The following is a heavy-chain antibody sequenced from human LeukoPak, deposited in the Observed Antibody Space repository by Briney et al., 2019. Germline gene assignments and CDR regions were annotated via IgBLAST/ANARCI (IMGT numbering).Heavy chain of an antibody. D-gene: IGHD3-10*01. Sequence: ASVKVSCKASGYTFTSYYMHWVRQAPGQGLEWMGIINPSGGSTSYAQKFQGRVTMTRDTSTSTVYMELSSLRSEDTAVYYCARGFLEFGERYYYYYGMDVWGKGTTVTVSS. V-gene: IGHV1-46*01. J-gene: IGHJ6*04. CDR3: ARGFLEFGERYYYYYGMDV. CDR2: INPSGGST. CDR1: GYTFTSYY.